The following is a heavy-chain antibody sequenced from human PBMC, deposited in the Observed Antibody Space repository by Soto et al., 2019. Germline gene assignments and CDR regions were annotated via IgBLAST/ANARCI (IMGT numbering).Heavy chain of an antibody. CDR3: ARHSRYCSGGSCYSGWFDP. D-gene: IGHD2-15*01. Sequence: QLQLQESGPGLVKPSETLSLTCTVSGGSISSSSYYWGWIRQPPGKGLEWIGSIYYSGSTYYNPSLKSRVTISVDTSKNQFSLKLSSVTAADTAVYYCARHSRYCSGGSCYSGWFDPWGQGTLVTVSS. V-gene: IGHV4-39*01. CDR1: GGSISSSSYY. CDR2: IYYSGST. J-gene: IGHJ5*02.